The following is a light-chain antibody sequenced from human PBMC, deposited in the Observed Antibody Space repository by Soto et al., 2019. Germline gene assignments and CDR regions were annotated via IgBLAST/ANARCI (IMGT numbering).Light chain of an antibody. J-gene: IGKJ1*01. CDR3: QQRSNWPRT. Sequence: IVLTQSPGTLSLSPGERTTLSCRASQSISRYLAWYQQKPGQGPRLLIYGASSRATGTPDRFSGSGSGTDFTLTISRLEPEDFAVYYCQQRSNWPRTFGQGTKVDIK. V-gene: IGKV3D-20*02. CDR1: QSISRY. CDR2: GAS.